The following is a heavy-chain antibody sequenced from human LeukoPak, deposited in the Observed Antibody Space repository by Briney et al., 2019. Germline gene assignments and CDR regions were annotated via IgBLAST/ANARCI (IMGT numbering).Heavy chain of an antibody. D-gene: IGHD3-3*01. J-gene: IGHJ5*02. CDR2: INHSGST. Sequence: SETLSLTCAVYGGSFSGYYWSWIRQPPGKGLEWIGEINHSGSTNYNPSLKSRVTISVDTPKNQFSLKLSSVTAADTAVYYCARAREWRKTNWFDPWGQGTLVTVSS. CDR1: GGSFSGYY. CDR3: ARAREWRKTNWFDP. V-gene: IGHV4-34*01.